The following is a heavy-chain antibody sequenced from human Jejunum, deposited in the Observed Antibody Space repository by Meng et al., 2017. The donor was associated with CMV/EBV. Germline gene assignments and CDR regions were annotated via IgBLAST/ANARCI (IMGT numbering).Heavy chain of an antibody. CDR2: IRHDGRST. CDR1: STCSQYG. V-gene: IGHV3-30*02. Sequence: STCSQYGMHWVRQAPGKGLESVANIRHDGRSTAYADSVQGRFTISRDNSKSTLYLQMNSLRPDDTAVYSCARDALTVSPYYYGMGVWGQGTTVTVSS. CDR3: ARDALTVSPYYYGMGV. D-gene: IGHD4-11*01. J-gene: IGHJ6*02.